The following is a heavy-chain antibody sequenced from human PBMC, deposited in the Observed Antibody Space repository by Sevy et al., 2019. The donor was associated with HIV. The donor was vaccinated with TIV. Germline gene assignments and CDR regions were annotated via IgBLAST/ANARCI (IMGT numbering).Heavy chain of an antibody. CDR3: AKGSSWYTWFDP. Sequence: SETLSLTCTVSGGSISSNYWSWIRQPAGKGLEWIGRIYTNANTNYSPSLKSRVTMSLDTSKNQFSRNLSSVTAADTAVYYCAKGSSWYTWFDPWGQGTLVTVSS. CDR2: IYTNANT. D-gene: IGHD6-13*01. J-gene: IGHJ5*02. CDR1: GGSISSNY. V-gene: IGHV4-4*07.